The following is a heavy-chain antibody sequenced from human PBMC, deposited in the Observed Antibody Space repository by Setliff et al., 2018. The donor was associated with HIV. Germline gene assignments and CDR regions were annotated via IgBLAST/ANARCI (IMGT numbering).Heavy chain of an antibody. J-gene: IGHJ6*03. D-gene: IGHD3-3*01. CDR1: GFTFSNFA. CDR2: ISYDGSRI. CDR3: ARETYYHTWGGFFYYMDV. V-gene: IGHV3-30*15. Sequence: PGGSLRLSCVASGFTFSNFAMYWVRQAPGKGLEWVSVISYDGSRISYADSVKGRFTISRDNSKNTLYLQMGSLRPDDMTVYYCARETYYHTWGGFFYYMDVWGKGTTVTVSS.